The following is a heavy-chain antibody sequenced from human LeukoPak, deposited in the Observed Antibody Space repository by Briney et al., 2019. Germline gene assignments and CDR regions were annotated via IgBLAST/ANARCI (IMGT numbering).Heavy chain of an antibody. CDR3: AKFLNIAAAADFDY. V-gene: IGHV3-30*18. Sequence: GGSLRLSCAASGFTFSSYGMHWVRQAPGKGLEWVAVISYDGSNKYYADSVKGRFTISRDNSKNTLYLQMNSLRAEDTAVYYCAKFLNIAAAADFDYWGQGTLVTVSS. CDR1: GFTFSSYG. J-gene: IGHJ4*02. D-gene: IGHD6-13*01. CDR2: ISYDGSNK.